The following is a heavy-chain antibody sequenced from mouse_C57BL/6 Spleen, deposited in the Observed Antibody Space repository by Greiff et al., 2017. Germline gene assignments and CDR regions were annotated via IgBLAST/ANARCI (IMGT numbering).Heavy chain of an antibody. CDR2: IWWDDDK. Sequence: QVTLKESGPGILQPSQTLSLTCSFSGFSLSTFGMGVGWIRQPSGKGLEWLAHIWWDDDKYYNPALKSRLTISKDTSKKQVFLKIANVDTADTATDYCARMASQGDAMDYWGQGTSVTVSS. J-gene: IGHJ4*01. V-gene: IGHV8-8*01. CDR3: ARMASQGDAMDY. CDR1: GFSLSTFGMG.